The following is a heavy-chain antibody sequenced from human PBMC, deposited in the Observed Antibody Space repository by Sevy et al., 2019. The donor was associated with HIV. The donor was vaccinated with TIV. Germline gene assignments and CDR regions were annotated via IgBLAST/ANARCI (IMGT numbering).Heavy chain of an antibody. CDR3: AKRHDYYYYGMDV. V-gene: IGHV3-30*02. CDR1: GFTFSSYG. CDR2: IRYDGSNK. J-gene: IGHJ6*02. Sequence: GGSLRLSCAVSGFTFSSYGMHWVRQAPGKGLEWVAFIRYDGSNKYYADSVKGRFTISRDNSKNTLYLQMNSLRAEDTAVYYCAKRHDYYYYGMDVWGQGTTVTVSS.